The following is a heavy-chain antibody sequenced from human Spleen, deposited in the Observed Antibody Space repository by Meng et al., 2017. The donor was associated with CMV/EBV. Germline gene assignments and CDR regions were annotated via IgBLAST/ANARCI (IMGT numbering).Heavy chain of an antibody. CDR3: AREVFNGGSYYPDAFDI. V-gene: IGHV3-20*04. Sequence: GESLKISCVVSGFTFDDYAMHWVRQGPGKGLEWVSRINSDGSLTSYVDSVKGRFTISRDNAKNSLYLQMNSLRAEDTAVYYCAREVFNGGSYYPDAFDIWGQGTLVTVSS. J-gene: IGHJ3*02. D-gene: IGHD1-26*01. CDR1: GFTFDDYA. CDR2: INSDGSLT.